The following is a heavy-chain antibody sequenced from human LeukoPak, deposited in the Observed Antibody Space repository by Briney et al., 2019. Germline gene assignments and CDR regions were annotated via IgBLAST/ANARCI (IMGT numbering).Heavy chain of an antibody. CDR3: ARAGIAVAGTVEPYYFDY. CDR1: GLTFSGSG. Sequence: GGSLKLSCAASGLTFSGSGIHWVRQAPGKGLEYVSAISSNGGSTYYANSVKGIFTISRDNSKNTLYLQMGSLRAEDMAVYYCARAGIAVAGTVEPYYFDYWGQGTLVTVSS. V-gene: IGHV3-64*01. CDR2: ISSNGGST. J-gene: IGHJ4*02. D-gene: IGHD6-19*01.